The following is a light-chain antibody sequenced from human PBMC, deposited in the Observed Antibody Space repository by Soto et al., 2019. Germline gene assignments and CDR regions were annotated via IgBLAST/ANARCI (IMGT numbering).Light chain of an antibody. CDR3: QQYGRSSWT. CDR1: QSVSSSY. Sequence: EIVLTQSPGTLSLSPGERATLSCRASQSVSSSYLAWYQQKPGQAPRLLIYGASSRATGIPDRFSGSVSGTDFTLTISRLEPEDFAEYYCQQYGRSSWTFGQGTKVEIK. CDR2: GAS. V-gene: IGKV3-20*01. J-gene: IGKJ1*01.